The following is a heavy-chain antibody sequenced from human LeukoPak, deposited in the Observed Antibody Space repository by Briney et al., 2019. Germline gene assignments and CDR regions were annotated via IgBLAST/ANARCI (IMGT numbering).Heavy chain of an antibody. CDR1: GFTVSSYA. CDR3: AKDDDGHHHGVDH. CDR2: NRAGDT. V-gene: IGHV3-23*01. Sequence: GGSLRLSCAASGFTVSSYAMTWVRQAPGKGLEWVSANRAGDTYYADSVKGRFTISRDNSMNTLYLQMSSLRADDTALYYCAKDDDGHHHGVDHWGQGTLVTVSS. D-gene: IGHD4-17*01. J-gene: IGHJ4*02.